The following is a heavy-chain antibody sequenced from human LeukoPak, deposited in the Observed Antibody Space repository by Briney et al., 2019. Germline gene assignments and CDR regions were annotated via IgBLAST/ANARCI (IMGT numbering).Heavy chain of an antibody. CDR1: GGSFSGYY. CDR3: ASLGYCSSTSCQIAIDY. Sequence: SETLSLTCAVYGGSFSGYYWGWIRQPPGKGLEWIGSIYHSGSTYYNPSLKSRVTISVDTSKNQFSLKLSSVTAADTAVYYCASLGYCSSTSCQIAIDYWGQGTLVTVSS. V-gene: IGHV4-38-2*01. D-gene: IGHD2-2*01. J-gene: IGHJ4*02. CDR2: IYHSGST.